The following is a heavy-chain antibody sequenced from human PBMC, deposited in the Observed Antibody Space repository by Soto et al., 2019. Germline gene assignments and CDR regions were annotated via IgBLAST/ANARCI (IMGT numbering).Heavy chain of an antibody. CDR3: ARAGILGTYYYDSSGYPYFDY. CDR1: GGSSSSGCYY. D-gene: IGHD3-22*01. CDR2: IYYSGST. Sequence: SVTCTVAGGSSSSGCYYWSWNSQHPGKGLEWIGYIYYSGSTYYNPSLKSRVTISVDTSKNQFSLKLSSVTAADTAVYYCARAGILGTYYYDSSGYPYFDYWGQGTLVTVSS. J-gene: IGHJ4*02. V-gene: IGHV4-31*03.